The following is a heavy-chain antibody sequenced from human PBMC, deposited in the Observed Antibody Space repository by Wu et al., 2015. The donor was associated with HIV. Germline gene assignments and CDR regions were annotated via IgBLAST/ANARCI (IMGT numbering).Heavy chain of an antibody. D-gene: IGHD3-9*01. CDR1: RYTFTGYY. V-gene: IGHV1-2*02. J-gene: IGHJ6*02. CDR3: ASCDRGVVACYDIGRGGYYSSGR. CDR2: INPNSGVT. Sequence: QVQLVQSGAEVKKPGASVKVSCKASRYTFTGYYIHWVRQAPGQGLEWMGWINPNSGVTNYAQKFRGRVTMTGDSSIRTAYMELSRLRSDDTAVYYCASCDRGVVACYDIGRGGYYSSGRLGPRDHGHRLL.